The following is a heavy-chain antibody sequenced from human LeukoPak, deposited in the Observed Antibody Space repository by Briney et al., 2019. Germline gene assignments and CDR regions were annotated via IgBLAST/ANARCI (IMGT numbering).Heavy chain of an antibody. CDR3: ARTFWDKSNGYDYYFDY. Sequence: GGSLRLSCAASGFSFSGYAMHWVCQAPGNGLGWVTVISYDGSAKYYSDSVKGRFTISRDNSKNTLYLQMNSLRAEDTAVYYCARTFWDKSNGYDYYFDYWGQGSLVTVSS. J-gene: IGHJ4*02. CDR2: ISYDGSAK. D-gene: IGHD5-12*01. CDR1: GFSFSGYA. V-gene: IGHV3-30*04.